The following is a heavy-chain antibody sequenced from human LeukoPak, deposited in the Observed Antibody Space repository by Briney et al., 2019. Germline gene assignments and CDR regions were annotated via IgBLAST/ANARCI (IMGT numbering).Heavy chain of an antibody. CDR1: GGTFSSYT. J-gene: IGHJ5*02. V-gene: IGHV1-69*02. CDR2: IIPILGIA. D-gene: IGHD2-2*01. CDR3: AIGGLMDCSSTSCYRNWFDP. Sequence: ASVKVSCKASGGTFSSYTISWVRQAPGQGLEWMGRIIPILGIANYAQKFQGRVTITADKSTSIAYMELSSLRSEDTAVYYCAIGGLMDCSSTSCYRNWFDPWGQGTLVTVSS.